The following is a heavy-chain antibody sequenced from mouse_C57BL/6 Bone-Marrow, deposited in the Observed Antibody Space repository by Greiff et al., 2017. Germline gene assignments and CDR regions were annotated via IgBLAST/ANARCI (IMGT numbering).Heavy chain of an antibody. Sequence: QVQLQQPGAELVKPGASVKLSCKASGYTFTSYWMQWVKQRPGQGLEWIGEIDPYDSYTNYNQKFKGKATLTVDTSSSTAYMQLSSLTAEDSAVYYCARSASYYYDFAYYGQGTTLSVTS. CDR1: GYTFTSYW. CDR2: IDPYDSYT. CDR3: ARSASYYYDFAY. V-gene: IGHV1-50*01. J-gene: IGHJ2*01. D-gene: IGHD2-4*01.